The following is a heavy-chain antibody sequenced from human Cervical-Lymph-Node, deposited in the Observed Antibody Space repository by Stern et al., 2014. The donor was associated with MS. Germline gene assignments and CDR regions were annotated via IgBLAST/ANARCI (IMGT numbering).Heavy chain of an antibody. CDR3: ASGTGSKRPTGNY. J-gene: IGHJ4*02. V-gene: IGHV1-46*01. CDR1: GYSFTSNY. CDR2: INPSGDSS. D-gene: IGHD3/OR15-3a*01. Sequence: QVQLVQSGAEVKKPGASVKVSCKASGYSFTSNYMHWVRQAPGQGLEWVGIINPSGDSSSYAQKLQGRVTMTRDTSTSTVYMELSSLRSEDTAVYYCASGTGSKRPTGNYWGQGTLVTVSS.